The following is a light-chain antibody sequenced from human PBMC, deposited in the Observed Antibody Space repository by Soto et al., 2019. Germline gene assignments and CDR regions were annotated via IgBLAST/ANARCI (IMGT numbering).Light chain of an antibody. V-gene: IGKV3-15*01. CDR3: QQYNTWPRT. Sequence: EIVMTQSPATLSVSPGERATLSCRASQGIKDYLAWFQQKPGQAPRLLIYGASTRATAIPARFSGSGSGTEFTLSISSLQSEDCAVYYCQQYNTWPRTVGQGTKVETK. J-gene: IGKJ1*01. CDR2: GAS. CDR1: QGIKDY.